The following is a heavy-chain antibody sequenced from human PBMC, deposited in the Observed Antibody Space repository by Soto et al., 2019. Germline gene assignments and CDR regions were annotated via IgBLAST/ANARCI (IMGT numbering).Heavy chain of an antibody. V-gene: IGHV4-59*01. J-gene: IGHJ5*02. D-gene: IGHD6-13*01. Sequence: QVQLQGSGPGLVKPSETLSLTCTVSGGSISSYYWSWIRQPPGKGLEWIGYIYYSGSTNYNPPLKSRVTISVDTSKNQFALKLSSVTAADTDVYYCARGDSSSWYGVNWFDPWGQGTLVTVSS. CDR2: IYYSGST. CDR3: ARGDSSSWYGVNWFDP. CDR1: GGSISSYY.